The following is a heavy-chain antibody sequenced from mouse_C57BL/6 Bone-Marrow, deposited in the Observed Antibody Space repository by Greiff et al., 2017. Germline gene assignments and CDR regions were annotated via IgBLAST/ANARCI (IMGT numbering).Heavy chain of an antibody. CDR2: ISYDGSN. V-gene: IGHV3-6*01. J-gene: IGHJ1*03. D-gene: IGHD2-1*01. Sequence: DVQLQESGPGLVKPSQSLSLTCSVTGYSITSGYYWNWIRQFPGNKLEWMGYISYDGSNNYNPSLKNRISITRDTSKNQFFLKLNSVTTEDTATYYCAYLLWYFDVWGTGTTVTVSS. CDR3: AYLLWYFDV. CDR1: GYSITSGYY.